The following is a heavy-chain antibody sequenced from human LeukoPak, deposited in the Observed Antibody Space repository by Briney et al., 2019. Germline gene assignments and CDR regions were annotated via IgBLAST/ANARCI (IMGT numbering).Heavy chain of an antibody. J-gene: IGHJ5*02. CDR2: LWTDGSTR. CDR1: GFSFSNHG. Sequence: GRSLRLSCAASGFSFSNHGMHWVRQAPGKGLEWVAVLWTDGSTRFYVDSVKGRFTISRDNSKNMLFLQMNSLRVEDTAVYYCARSVYGDYNWIDPWGQGTLVAVSS. D-gene: IGHD4-17*01. V-gene: IGHV3-33*01. CDR3: ARSVYGDYNWIDP.